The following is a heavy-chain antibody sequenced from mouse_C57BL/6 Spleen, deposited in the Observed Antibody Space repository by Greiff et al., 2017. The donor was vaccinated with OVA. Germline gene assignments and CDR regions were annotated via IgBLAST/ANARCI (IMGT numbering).Heavy chain of an antibody. CDR1: GYSITSGYY. V-gene: IGHV3-6*01. J-gene: IGHJ1*03. CDR3: ATTGTRYFDV. CDR2: ISYDGSN. D-gene: IGHD4-1*01. Sequence: LQQSGPGLVKPSQSLSLTCSVTGYSITSGYYWNWIRQFPGNKLEWMGYISYDGSNNYNPSLKNRISITRDTSKNQFFLKLNSVTTEDTATYYCATTGTRYFDVWGTGTTVTVSS.